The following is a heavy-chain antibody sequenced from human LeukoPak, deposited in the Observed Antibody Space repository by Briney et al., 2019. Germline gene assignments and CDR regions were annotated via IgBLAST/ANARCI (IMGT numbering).Heavy chain of an antibody. D-gene: IGHD1-26*01. Sequence: SETLSLTCTVPGGSISSYYWSWIRQPPGKGLEWIGYIYYSGSTNYNPSLKSRVTISVDTSKNQFSLKLSSVTAADTAVYYCARDRKAAWEGAFDIWGQGTMVTVSS. CDR3: ARDRKAAWEGAFDI. CDR1: GGSISSYY. J-gene: IGHJ3*02. V-gene: IGHV4-59*01. CDR2: IYYSGST.